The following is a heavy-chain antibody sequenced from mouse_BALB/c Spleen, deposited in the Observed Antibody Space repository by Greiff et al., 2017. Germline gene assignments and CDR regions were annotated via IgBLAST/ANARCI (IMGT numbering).Heavy chain of an antibody. CDR1: GYTFTSYW. D-gene: IGHD2-3*01. V-gene: IGHV1-69*02. CDR2: IDPSDSYT. CDR3: ARKGNDGYLAWFAY. J-gene: IGHJ3*01. Sequence: VQLQQPGAELVKPGASVKLSCKASGYTFTSYWMHWVKQRPGQGLEWIGEIDPSDSYTNYNQKFKGKATLTVDKSSSTAYMQLSSLTSEDSAVYYCARKGNDGYLAWFAYWGQGTLVTVSA.